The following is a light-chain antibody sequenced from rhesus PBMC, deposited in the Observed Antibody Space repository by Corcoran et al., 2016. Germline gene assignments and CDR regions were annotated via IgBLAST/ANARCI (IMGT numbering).Light chain of an antibody. Sequence: DIQMTQSPSSLSASVGDRVTITCRASQGISHWLAWYQQKPGKAPKILIYRASNLETGVPSRVSGSESGTEFTFTSSSLRHEDIATYYCQQHENSPYSFGQGTKVEIK. CDR1: QGISHW. J-gene: IGKJ2*01. CDR3: QQHENSPYS. CDR2: RAS. V-gene: IGKV1-69*01.